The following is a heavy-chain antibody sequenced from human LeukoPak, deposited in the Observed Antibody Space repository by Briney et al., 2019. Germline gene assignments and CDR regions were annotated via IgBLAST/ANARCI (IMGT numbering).Heavy chain of an antibody. CDR1: GFTFSSYS. CDR2: ISSSSSYI. V-gene: IGHV3-21*01. J-gene: IGHJ4*02. CDR3: AVRYCSSTSCSLF. Sequence: GGPLRLSCAASGFTFSSYSMNWVRQAPGKGLEWVSSISSSSSYIYYADSVKGRFTISRDNAKNSLYLQMNSLRAEDTAVYYCAVRYCSSTSCSLFWGQGTLVPVSS. D-gene: IGHD2-2*01.